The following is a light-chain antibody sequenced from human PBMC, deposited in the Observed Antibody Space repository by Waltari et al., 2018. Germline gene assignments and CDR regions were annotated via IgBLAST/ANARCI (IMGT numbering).Light chain of an antibody. V-gene: IGKV1-8*01. CDR1: QGISSY. CDR3: QQYYSYPPT. CDR2: AAS. J-gene: IGKJ1*01. Sequence: AIRITQSPSSLSASTGDRVTITCRASQGISSYLAWYQQKPGKAPKLLIYAASTLQSGVPSMFSGSGSGTDFTLTISCLQSEDFATYYCQQYYSYPPTFGQGTKVEIK.